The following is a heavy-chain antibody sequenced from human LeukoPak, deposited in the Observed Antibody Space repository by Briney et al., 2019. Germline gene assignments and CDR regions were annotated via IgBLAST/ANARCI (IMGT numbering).Heavy chain of an antibody. Sequence: PGGSLRLSCAVSGFTFSDHYMDWVRQAPGKGLEWVGRSRNRAKSYTTDYAASVKGRFTISRDDSKSTLYLQMNSLETEDTAMYYCARAPGSLPRLWFGELRGVEYYFDYWGQGTLVTVSS. CDR2: SRNRAKSYTT. CDR1: GFTFSDHY. J-gene: IGHJ4*02. CDR3: ARAPGSLPRLWFGELRGVEYYFDY. V-gene: IGHV3-72*01. D-gene: IGHD3-10*01.